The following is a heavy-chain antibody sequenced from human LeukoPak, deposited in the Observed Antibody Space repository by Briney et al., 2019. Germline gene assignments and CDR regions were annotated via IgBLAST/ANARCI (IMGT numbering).Heavy chain of an antibody. J-gene: IGHJ4*02. CDR3: AKEMGPMVHGDY. D-gene: IGHD2-8*01. Sequence: PGGSLRLSCAASGFTFSSYAMHWVRQAPGKGLEWVAIISSDGSHKFYADSVKGRFTISRDNSKNTLYLQMDSLRAEDTAVHYCAKEMGPMVHGDYWGQGTLVTVSS. CDR2: ISSDGSHK. V-gene: IGHV3-30*18. CDR1: GFTFSSYA.